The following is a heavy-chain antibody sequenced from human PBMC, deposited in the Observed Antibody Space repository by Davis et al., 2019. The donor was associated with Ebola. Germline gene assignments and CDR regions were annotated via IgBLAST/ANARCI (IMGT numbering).Heavy chain of an antibody. Sequence: GESLKISCAASGFTFSDYVIHWVRQAPGKGLEWVSTLGTSADTYYADSVKGRFTISSDNSKNTLYLQMNGLRVEDTAIYYCAKDTSNIWFDIWGQGTMVTVSS. J-gene: IGHJ3*02. V-gene: IGHV3-23*01. CDR2: LGTSADT. CDR1: GFTFSDYV. D-gene: IGHD1-26*01. CDR3: AKDTSNIWFDI.